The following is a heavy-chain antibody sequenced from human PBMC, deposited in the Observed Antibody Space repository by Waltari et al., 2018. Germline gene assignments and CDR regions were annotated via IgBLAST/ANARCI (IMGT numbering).Heavy chain of an antibody. D-gene: IGHD6-25*01. J-gene: IGHJ6*03. CDR3: AREVRLARPYMDV. V-gene: IGHV1-46*01. CDR2: INPSGGST. Sequence: VQLVQSGAEVKKPGASVKISCKASGHTFASYYMHWVRQAPGQGLEWMGIINPSGGSTTYAQKFQGRVSMTRATSISTAYMDLSRLRSDDTAVYYCAREVRLARPYMDVWGKGTTVTVSS. CDR1: GHTFASYY.